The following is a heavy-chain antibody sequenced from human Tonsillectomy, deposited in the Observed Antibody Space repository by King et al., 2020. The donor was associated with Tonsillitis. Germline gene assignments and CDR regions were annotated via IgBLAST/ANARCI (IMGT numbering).Heavy chain of an antibody. Sequence: QLQESGPGLVKPSQTLSLTCTVSGGSISSDGYFWSWIRQHPGKGLEWIGYIYFSGDTSYNPSLKSRVIISVDTSNNQFSLKLNSGTAAATAVYYCARGGSHYGLDVWGQGTTVIVSS. CDR3: ARGGSHYGLDV. J-gene: IGHJ6*02. CDR2: IYFSGDT. V-gene: IGHV4-31*03. CDR1: GGSISSDGYF. D-gene: IGHD1-26*01.